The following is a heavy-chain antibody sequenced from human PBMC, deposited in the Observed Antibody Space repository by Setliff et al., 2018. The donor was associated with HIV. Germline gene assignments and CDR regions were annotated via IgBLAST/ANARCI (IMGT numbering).Heavy chain of an antibody. Sequence: SETRSLTCTVSLGSINTHRWNWIRQPPGKGLEWIGYVHYSGSTNYNPSFKSRVIMSVDTSKNQFSLRLKSVTAADTAVYYCARATFFDFWSGFPHHYMDVWARGPRSPSP. J-gene: IGHJ6*03. CDR2: VHYSGST. D-gene: IGHD3-3*01. CDR3: ARATFFDFWSGFPHHYMDV. V-gene: IGHV4-59*11. CDR1: LGSINTHR.